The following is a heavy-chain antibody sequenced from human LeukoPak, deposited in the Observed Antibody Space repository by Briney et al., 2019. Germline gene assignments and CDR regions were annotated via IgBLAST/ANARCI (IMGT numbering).Heavy chain of an antibody. J-gene: IGHJ4*02. CDR3: ASAGNPHYFDL. CDR2: IYYTGIT. V-gene: IGHV4-59*11. Sequence: PSETLSLTCTVSGVSISSHYWSWIRQSPGKGLQWIGNIYYTGITNYNPSLKSRVAISIDTSKNQFSLTLNSVTAADAAVYYCASAGNPHYFDLWGQGPLVTVSS. CDR1: GVSISSHY.